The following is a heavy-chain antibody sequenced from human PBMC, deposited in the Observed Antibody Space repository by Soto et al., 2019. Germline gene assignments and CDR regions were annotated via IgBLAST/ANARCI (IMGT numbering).Heavy chain of an antibody. CDR3: AKDSLSVVPAANFDY. J-gene: IGHJ4*02. CDR2: ISGSGGST. CDR1: GFTFSSYA. D-gene: IGHD2-2*01. V-gene: IGHV3-23*01. Sequence: GGSLRLSCAASGFTFSSYAMSWVRQAPGKGLEWVSAISGSGGSTYYADSVKGRFTISRDNSKNTLYLQMNSLGAEDTAVYYCAKDSLSVVPAANFDYWGQGTLVTVSS.